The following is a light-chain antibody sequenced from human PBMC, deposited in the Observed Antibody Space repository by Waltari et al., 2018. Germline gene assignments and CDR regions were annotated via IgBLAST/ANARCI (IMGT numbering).Light chain of an antibody. CDR1: SSDVGSYNY. J-gene: IGLJ3*02. CDR3: SSYAGKNNVV. V-gene: IGLV2-8*01. CDR2: EVN. Sequence: QSALTQPPSASGSPGQSVTISCTGTSSDVGSYNYVSWYQQPPGKAPRLSIDEVNKRPSGVPDRFSGGKSGNAGSLTGSGLQAEDDADYFCSSYAGKNNVVFGGGTKLTVL.